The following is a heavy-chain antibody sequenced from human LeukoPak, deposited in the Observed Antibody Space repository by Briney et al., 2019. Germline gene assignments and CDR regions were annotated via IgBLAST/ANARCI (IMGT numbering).Heavy chain of an antibody. CDR2: INQDGSEK. CDR1: TVSFNTFW. D-gene: IGHD6-13*01. CDR3: ARLYTSSWWY. Sequence: PGGSLRLSCAASTVSFNTFWMSWVRQAPEKGPEWVANINQDGSEKYYVDSVKGRFTISRDNAKNSLHLQMNSLRAEDTAVYYCARLYTSSWWYWGPGTLVTVSS. V-gene: IGHV3-7*03. J-gene: IGHJ4*02.